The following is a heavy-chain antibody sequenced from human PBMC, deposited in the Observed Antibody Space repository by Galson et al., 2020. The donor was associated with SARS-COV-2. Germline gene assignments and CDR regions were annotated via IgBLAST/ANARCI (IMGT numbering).Heavy chain of an antibody. CDR2: FDPEDGET. V-gene: IGHV1-24*01. Sequence: ASVTVSCKVSGYTLTELSMHWVRQAPGKGLEWMGGFDPEDGETIYAQKFQGRVTMTEDTSTDTAYMEVSSLRSADTAVYYCATSLPFGVVTWFDPWGHGTLVTVSS. D-gene: IGHD3-3*01. CDR3: ATSLPFGVVTWFDP. CDR1: GYTLTELS. J-gene: IGHJ5*02.